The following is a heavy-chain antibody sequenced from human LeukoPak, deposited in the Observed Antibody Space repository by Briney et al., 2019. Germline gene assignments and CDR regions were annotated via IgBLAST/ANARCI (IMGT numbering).Heavy chain of an antibody. D-gene: IGHD3-22*01. CDR2: ISSSSTYT. Sequence: GGSQRLSCAASGFTFSEYYMNWFCQAPGKGLEWVSHISSSSTYTNYADSVKGRFTISRDNAKNSLFLQMNSLRAEDTAVYYCARGAVDYYDSSGYYNYYYYGMDIWGPGTPLTVSS. J-gene: IGHJ6*02. V-gene: IGHV3-11*05. CDR3: ARGAVDYYDSSGYYNYYYYGMDI. CDR1: GFTFSEYY.